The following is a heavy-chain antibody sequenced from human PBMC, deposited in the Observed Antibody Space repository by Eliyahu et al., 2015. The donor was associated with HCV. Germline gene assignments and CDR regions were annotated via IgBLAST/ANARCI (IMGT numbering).Heavy chain of an antibody. D-gene: IGHD3-10*01. Sequence: EVQLVESGGGLVKPGGSLRLXCAASGFXFSNAWMSWVRQAPGKGLGWVGRIKSKTDGGTTDYAAPVKGRFTISRDDSKNTLYLQMNSLKTEDTAVYYCTTDDYGSGSYYRGGYWGQGTLVTVSS. CDR3: TTDDYGSGSYYRGGY. CDR1: GFXFSNAW. CDR2: IKSKTDGGTT. V-gene: IGHV3-15*01. J-gene: IGHJ4*02.